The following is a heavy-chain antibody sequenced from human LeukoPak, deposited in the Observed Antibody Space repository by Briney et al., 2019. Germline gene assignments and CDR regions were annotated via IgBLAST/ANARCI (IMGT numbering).Heavy chain of an antibody. V-gene: IGHV1-69*13. J-gene: IGHJ3*02. CDR3: ARERYGILYPRGAFDI. D-gene: IGHD2-8*01. CDR2: IIPIFGTA. Sequence: ASVKVSCKASGGTFSSYAISWVRQAPGQGLEWMGGIIPIFGTANYAQKFQGRVTITADESTSTAYMELSRLRSDDTAVYYCARERYGILYPRGAFDIWGQGTMVTVSS. CDR1: GGTFSSYA.